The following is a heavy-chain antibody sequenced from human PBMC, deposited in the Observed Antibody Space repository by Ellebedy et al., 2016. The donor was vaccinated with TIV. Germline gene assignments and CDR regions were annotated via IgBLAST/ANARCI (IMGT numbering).Heavy chain of an antibody. CDR1: GGSLTSYY. Sequence: MPSETLSLTCSVSGGSLTSYYWSWIRQPPGKGLEYIGSILYSVATNYSPSLRSRVTMSVYTSKSHFSLNLVSVTAADTAVYFCARDRRGSGWYIDFWGRGALVTVSS. J-gene: IGHJ4*02. CDR3: ARDRRGSGWYIDF. D-gene: IGHD6-19*01. V-gene: IGHV4-59*01. CDR2: ILYSVAT.